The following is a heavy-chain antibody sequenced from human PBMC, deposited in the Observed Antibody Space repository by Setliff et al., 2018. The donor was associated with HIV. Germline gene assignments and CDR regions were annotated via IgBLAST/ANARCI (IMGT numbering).Heavy chain of an antibody. CDR3: ARYYGDYDSPFDY. V-gene: IGHV3-48*03. CDR2: ISSSGSTI. CDR1: GFTFSSYE. D-gene: IGHD4-17*01. J-gene: IGHJ4*02. Sequence: PGGSLRLSCAASGFTFSSYEMNWVRQAPGKGLEWVSKISSSGSTIYYADSVKGRFTISRDNSKNTLYLQMNSLRAEDTAVYYCARYYGDYDSPFDYWGQGTLVTVSS.